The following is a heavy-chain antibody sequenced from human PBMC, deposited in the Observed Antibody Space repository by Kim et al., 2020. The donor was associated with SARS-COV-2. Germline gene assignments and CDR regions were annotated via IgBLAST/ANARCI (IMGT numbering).Heavy chain of an antibody. Sequence: GGSLRLSCEASGFAFGDYGMHWVRQGPGEGLEWVSRISCNSSTECYADSVKGRFTISRDNAKNTLFLQMQSLRPEDTAVYNCARGDDNKTWSLDLWGRGT. V-gene: IGHV3-20*01. D-gene: IGHD3-22*01. CDR3: ARGDDNKTWSLDL. CDR2: ISCNSSTE. J-gene: IGHJ2*01. CDR1: GFAFGDYG.